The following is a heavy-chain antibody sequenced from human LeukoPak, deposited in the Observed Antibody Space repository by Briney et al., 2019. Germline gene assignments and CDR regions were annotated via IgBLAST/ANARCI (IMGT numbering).Heavy chain of an antibody. D-gene: IGHD6-13*01. CDR3: ARARGSSSWSGPFDY. CDR2: IIPILGIA. CDR1: GYTFTSYG. J-gene: IGHJ4*02. Sequence: ASVKVSCKSSGYTFTSYGISWVRQAPGQGLEWMGRIIPILGIANYAQKFQGRVTITADKSTSTAYMELSSLRSEDTAVYYCARARGSSSWSGPFDYWGQGTLVTVSS. V-gene: IGHV1-69*04.